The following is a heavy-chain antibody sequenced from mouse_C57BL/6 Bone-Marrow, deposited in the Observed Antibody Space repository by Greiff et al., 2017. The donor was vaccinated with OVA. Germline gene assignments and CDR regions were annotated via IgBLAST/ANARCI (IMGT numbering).Heavy chain of an antibody. D-gene: IGHD1-1*01. J-gene: IGHJ3*01. CDR1: GYTFTDYY. CDR2: INPYNGGT. Sequence: VQLQQSGPVLVKPGASVKTSCKASGYTFTDYYMNWVKQSHGKSLEWIGVINPYNGGTSYNQKFKGKATLTVDKSSSTAYMELNSLTSEDSAVYYCASPLLLPWFAYWGQGTLVTVSA. CDR3: ASPLLLPWFAY. V-gene: IGHV1-19*01.